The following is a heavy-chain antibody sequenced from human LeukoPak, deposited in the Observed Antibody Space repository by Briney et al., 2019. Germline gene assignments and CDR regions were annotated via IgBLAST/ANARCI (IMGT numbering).Heavy chain of an antibody. CDR3: ARLAYYDNSGSSRPFDI. CDR1: GFSLTTRGVG. J-gene: IGHJ3*02. Sequence: SGPSLVKPTQTLTLTCAFSGFSLTTRGVGVGWIRQPPGKALEWLALIYWDDDKRYSPSLKSRLTITKDTSTKQVVLTVTNLDPVDTATYYCARLAYYDNSGSSRPFDIWGQGTRVTVSS. CDR2: IYWDDDK. V-gene: IGHV2-5*02. D-gene: IGHD3-22*01.